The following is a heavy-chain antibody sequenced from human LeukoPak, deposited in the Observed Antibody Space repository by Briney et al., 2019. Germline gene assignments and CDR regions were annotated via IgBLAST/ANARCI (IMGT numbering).Heavy chain of an antibody. D-gene: IGHD3-9*01. CDR1: GGTFSSYA. J-gene: IGHJ3*02. V-gene: IGHV1-69*13. CDR3: ARDPDWLGAFDI. Sequence: ASVKVSCKASGGTFSSYAISWVRQAPGQGLEWMGGIIPIFGTANYAQKFQGRVTITADESTSTAYMELSSLRSEDTAVYYCARDPDWLGAFDIWGQGTMVTVSS. CDR2: IIPIFGTA.